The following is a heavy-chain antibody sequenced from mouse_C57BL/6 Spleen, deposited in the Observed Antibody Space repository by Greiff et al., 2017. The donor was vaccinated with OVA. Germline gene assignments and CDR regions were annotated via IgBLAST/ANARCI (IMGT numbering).Heavy chain of an antibody. CDR2: INPNNGGT. V-gene: IGHV1-22*01. Sequence: EVKLVESGPELVKPGASVKMSCKASGYTFTDYNMHWVKQSHGKSLEWIGYINPNNGGTSYNQKFKGKATLTVNKSSSTAYMELRSLTSEDSAVYYCARDDYDVYYFDYWGQGTTLTVSS. J-gene: IGHJ2*01. D-gene: IGHD2-4*01. CDR3: ARDDYDVYYFDY. CDR1: GYTFTDYN.